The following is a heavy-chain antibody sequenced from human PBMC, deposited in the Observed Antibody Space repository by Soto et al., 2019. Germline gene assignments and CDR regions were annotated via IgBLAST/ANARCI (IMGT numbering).Heavy chain of an antibody. Sequence: PGGSLRLSCAASGFTFSSYAMSWVRQAPGKGLEWVSAISGSGGSTYYADSVKGRFTISRDNSKNTLYLQMNSLRAEDTAVYYCAKSELLWFGELRTVWFDPWGQGTLVTVSS. V-gene: IGHV3-23*01. CDR3: AKSELLWFGELRTVWFDP. CDR1: GFTFSSYA. D-gene: IGHD3-10*01. J-gene: IGHJ5*02. CDR2: ISGSGGST.